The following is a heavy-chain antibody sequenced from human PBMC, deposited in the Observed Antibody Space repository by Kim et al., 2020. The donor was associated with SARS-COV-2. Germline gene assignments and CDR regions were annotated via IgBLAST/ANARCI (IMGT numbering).Heavy chain of an antibody. CDR3: ARDGH. V-gene: IGHV1-69*01. Sequence: IPIFGNATYAHKFQGRVTITADESTSTAYMELRSLRSADTAVYYCARDGHWGQGTLVTVSS. J-gene: IGHJ4*02. CDR2: IPIFGNA.